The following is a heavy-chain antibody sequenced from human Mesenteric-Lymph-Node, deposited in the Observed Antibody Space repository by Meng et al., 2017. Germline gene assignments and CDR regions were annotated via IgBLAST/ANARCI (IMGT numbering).Heavy chain of an antibody. Sequence: ASVKVSCKASGYTFTSYGISWVRQAPGQGLEWMGWISAYNGNTNYAQKLQGRVTMTTDTSTSTVYMELSSLRSEDTAVYYCARQTYYYDSSGYYYDYWGQGTLVTVSS. CDR2: ISAYNGNT. D-gene: IGHD3-22*01. CDR3: ARQTYYYDSSGYYYDY. V-gene: IGHV1-18*01. J-gene: IGHJ4*02. CDR1: GYTFTSYG.